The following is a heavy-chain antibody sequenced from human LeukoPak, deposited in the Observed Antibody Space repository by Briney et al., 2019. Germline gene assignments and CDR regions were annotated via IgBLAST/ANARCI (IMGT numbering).Heavy chain of an antibody. Sequence: SETLSLTCTVSGGSLSSDYWSWIRQPPGKGLEWIGYIYYSGSTNYNPSLKSRVTISVDTSKNQFSLKLSSVTAADTAVYYCARHQNLRSDPFDYWGQGTLVTVSS. CDR1: GGSLSSDY. CDR3: ARHQNLRSDPFDY. CDR2: IYYSGST. V-gene: IGHV4-59*08. J-gene: IGHJ4*02.